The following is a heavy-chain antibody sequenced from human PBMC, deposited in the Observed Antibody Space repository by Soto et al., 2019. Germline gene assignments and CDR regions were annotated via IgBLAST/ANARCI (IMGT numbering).Heavy chain of an antibody. CDR3: ARSRVTYYDDISAFDI. J-gene: IGHJ3*02. Sequence: QVQLVQSGAEVKKPGSSVKVSCKASGGTFSSYAISWVRQAPGQGLEWMGGIIPIFGTANYAQKFQGRVTITADESTSPAYMELSSLRSEDTAVYYCARSRVTYYDDISAFDIWGQGTMVTVSS. CDR2: IIPIFGTA. V-gene: IGHV1-69*01. D-gene: IGHD3-22*01. CDR1: GGTFSSYA.